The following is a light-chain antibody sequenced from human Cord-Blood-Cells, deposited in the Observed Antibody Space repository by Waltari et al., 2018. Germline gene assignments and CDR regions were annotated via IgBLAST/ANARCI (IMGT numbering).Light chain of an antibody. CDR3: SSYAGSNNDV. J-gene: IGLJ1*01. Sequence: QSALTQPAPVSGSPGHSITLPCTGTSSDVGGYISVPWYQQHPGTAPKLMIYEVSKRPSGVPDRFSGSKSGNTASLTVSGLQAEDEADYYYSSYAGSNNDVFGTGTKVTVL. CDR1: SSDVGGYIS. V-gene: IGLV2-8*01. CDR2: EVS.